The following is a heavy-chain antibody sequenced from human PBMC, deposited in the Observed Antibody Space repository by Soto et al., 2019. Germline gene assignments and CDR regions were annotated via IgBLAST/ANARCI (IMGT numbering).Heavy chain of an antibody. V-gene: IGHV3-23*01. CDR1: GFSFIHYA. Sequence: GSLRLSCAASGFSFIHYAVTWVRQAPGKGLEWVSAISASGGSTYYADSVKGRFTISRDNSKNTVQLEMNSLRAEDTAVYYCARASTGTHYYYGMDVWGQGTTVTVSS. J-gene: IGHJ6*02. D-gene: IGHD1-1*01. CDR3: ARASTGTHYYYGMDV. CDR2: ISASGGST.